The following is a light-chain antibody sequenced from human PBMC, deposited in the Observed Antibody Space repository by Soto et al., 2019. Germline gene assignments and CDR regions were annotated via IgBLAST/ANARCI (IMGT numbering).Light chain of an antibody. CDR2: DAS. V-gene: IGKV1-33*01. J-gene: IGKJ1*01. Sequence: DIPMSPSTSSPCAVVGNRVTITCQASQDIATYLNWYQQKPGKAPNLLIYDASNLETGVPSRFSGGGSGTHFTFTISNLLPEAIATFYCQQYVTAPLPWTFSHGAKVDI. CDR1: QDIATY. CDR3: QQYVTAPLPWT.